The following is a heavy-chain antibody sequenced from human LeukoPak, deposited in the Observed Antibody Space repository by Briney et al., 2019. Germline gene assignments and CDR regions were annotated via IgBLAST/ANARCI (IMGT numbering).Heavy chain of an antibody. CDR2: VDPEDGET. CDR3: ATMQWELLRPRWFDP. J-gene: IGHJ5*02. D-gene: IGHD1-26*01. Sequence: ASVKVSCKVSGYTFTDYYMHWVQQAPGKGLEWMGLVDPEDGETIYAEKFQGRVTMTEDTSTDTAYMELSSLRSEDTAVYYCATMQWELLRPRWFDPWGQGTLVTVSS. V-gene: IGHV1-69-2*01. CDR1: GYTFTDYY.